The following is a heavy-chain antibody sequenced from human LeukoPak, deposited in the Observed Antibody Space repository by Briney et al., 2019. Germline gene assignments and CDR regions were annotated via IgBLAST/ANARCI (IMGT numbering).Heavy chain of an antibody. Sequence: SETLSLTCTVSGGSISSYYWSWIRQPAGKGLEWIGRIYTSGSTNYNPSLKSRVTMSVDTSKNQFSLKLSSVTAADTAVYYCARVLGYCSGGSCYLAYYMDVWGKGTTVTVSS. CDR2: IYTSGST. CDR3: ARVLGYCSGGSCYLAYYMDV. J-gene: IGHJ6*03. D-gene: IGHD2-15*01. V-gene: IGHV4-4*07. CDR1: GGSISSYY.